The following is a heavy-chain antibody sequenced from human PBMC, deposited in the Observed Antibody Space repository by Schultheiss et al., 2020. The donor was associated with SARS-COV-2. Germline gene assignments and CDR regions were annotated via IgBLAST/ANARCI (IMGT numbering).Heavy chain of an antibody. CDR1: GFTFSSYA. V-gene: IGHV3-30*01. Sequence: GGSLRLSCAASGFTFSSYAMHWVRQAPGKGLEWVAVISYDGSNKYSDSVKGRFTISRDNSKNTLYLQMNSLRAEDTAVYYCAKAPRITGTGAGYSYMDVWGKGTTVTVSS. D-gene: IGHD1-7*01. CDR2: ISYDGSNK. J-gene: IGHJ6*03. CDR3: AKAPRITGTGAGYSYMDV.